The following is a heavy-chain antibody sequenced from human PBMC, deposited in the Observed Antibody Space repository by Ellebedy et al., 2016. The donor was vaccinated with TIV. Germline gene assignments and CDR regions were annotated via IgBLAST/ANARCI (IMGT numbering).Heavy chain of an antibody. CDR1: GFTLNSYA. Sequence: GESLKISCAASGFTLNSYAMNWVRQAPRQGLEWVAASSGTGANTYHADSVKGRFTISRDNSKNILFLQMNSLRVEDTAVYYCVRDGYNNIPFDSWGQGTLVTVSS. D-gene: IGHD5-24*01. CDR2: SSGTGANT. J-gene: IGHJ4*02. V-gene: IGHV3-23*01. CDR3: VRDGYNNIPFDS.